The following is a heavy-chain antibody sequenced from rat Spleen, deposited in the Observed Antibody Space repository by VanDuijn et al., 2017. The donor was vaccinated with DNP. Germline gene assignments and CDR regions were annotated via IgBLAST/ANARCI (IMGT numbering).Heavy chain of an antibody. CDR3: ARWVRVFDY. D-gene: IGHD1-4*01. Sequence: VQLVESGGGLVQPGRSLKLSCAASGFNFNDYWMGWVRQAPGKGLEWIGEINKDSSIINYTPSLKDKFTISRDNAQNTLYLQMSKLGSEDTAIYYCARWVRVFDYWGQGVMVTVSS. CDR1: GFNFNDYW. J-gene: IGHJ2*01. CDR2: INKDSSII. V-gene: IGHV4-2*01.